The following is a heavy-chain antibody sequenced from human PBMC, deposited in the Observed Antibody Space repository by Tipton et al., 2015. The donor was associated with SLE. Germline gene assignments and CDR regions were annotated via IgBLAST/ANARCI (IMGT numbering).Heavy chain of an antibody. CDR1: GGSISSSSYY. Sequence: LRLSCTVSGGSISSSSYYWGWIRQPPGKGLEWIGSIYYSGSTYYNPSLKSRVTISVDTSKNQFSLKLSSVTAADTAVYYCAREGGGITFFGVVFPGAFGIWCQGTMVTVSS. CDR2: IYYSGST. CDR3: AREGGGITFFGVVFPGAFGI. V-gene: IGHV4-39*02. J-gene: IGHJ3*02. D-gene: IGHD3-3*01.